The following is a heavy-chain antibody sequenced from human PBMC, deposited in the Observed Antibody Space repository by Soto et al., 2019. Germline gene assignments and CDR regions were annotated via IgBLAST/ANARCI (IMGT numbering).Heavy chain of an antibody. J-gene: IGHJ4*02. Sequence: GGALRLSCSASGFTFSSYAMHWVRQAPGKGLEYVSAISSNGGSTYYADSVKGRFTISRDNSKNTLYLQMSSLRAEDTAVYYCVKVHSSSRYDYFDYWGQGTLVIVSS. V-gene: IGHV3-64D*08. CDR3: VKVHSSSRYDYFDY. CDR1: GFTFSSYA. D-gene: IGHD6-6*01. CDR2: ISSNGGST.